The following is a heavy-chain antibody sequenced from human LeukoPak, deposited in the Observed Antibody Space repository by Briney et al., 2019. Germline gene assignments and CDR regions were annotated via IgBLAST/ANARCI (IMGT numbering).Heavy chain of an antibody. CDR2: IYYSGST. V-gene: IGHV4-39*07. CDR1: GGSISSSSYY. Sequence: SETLSLTCTVSGGSISSSSYYWGGIRQPPGKGLEWIGSIYYSGSTYYNPSLKSRVTISVDTSKNQFSLKLSSVTAADTAVYYCARDTSTFGAAAVNWFDPWGQGTLVTVSS. D-gene: IGHD6-13*01. J-gene: IGHJ5*02. CDR3: ARDTSTFGAAAVNWFDP.